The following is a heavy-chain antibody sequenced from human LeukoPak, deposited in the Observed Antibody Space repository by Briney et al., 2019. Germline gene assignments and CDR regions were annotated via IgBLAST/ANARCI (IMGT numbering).Heavy chain of an antibody. J-gene: IGHJ4*02. CDR2: ISSSSSTI. V-gene: IGHV3-48*01. CDR3: ARDPRYCSSNSCYTTDY. CDR1: GFTFSSYS. Sequence: GGSLRLSCAASGFTFSSYSMNWVRQAPGKGLEWVSYISSSSSTIYYADSVKGRFTISRDNAKNSLYLQMNSLRAEDTAVYYCARDPRYCSSNSCYTTDYWGQGTLVTVSS. D-gene: IGHD2-2*02.